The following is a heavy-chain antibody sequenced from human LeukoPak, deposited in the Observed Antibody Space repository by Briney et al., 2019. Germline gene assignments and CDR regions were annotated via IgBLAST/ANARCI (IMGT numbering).Heavy chain of an antibody. V-gene: IGHV4-4*07. J-gene: IGHJ4*02. CDR2: IVPSGST. CDR3: AKEGAAPGPDFDY. Sequence: SETLSLTCTVSGASIRNYYWSWIRQPAGKGPEWIGRIVPSGSTNYNPSLKSRVTTSVDTSKNQFSLKLNSVTAADTAVYYCAKEGAAPGPDFDYWGQGTLVIVSS. CDR1: GASIRNYY. D-gene: IGHD6-13*01.